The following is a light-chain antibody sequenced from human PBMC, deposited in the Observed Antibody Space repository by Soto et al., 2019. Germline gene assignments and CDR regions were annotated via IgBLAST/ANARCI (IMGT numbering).Light chain of an antibody. J-gene: IGLJ7*01. CDR1: KLGSES. V-gene: IGLV3-21*02. Sequence: SYELTQPPSVSMAPGQTARITCGGSKLGSESVHWYRQKPGQAPVLVVYDDSDRPSGIPERFSGSNSGHTATLTINRVEAGDEADYYCQVWDSSDNHVVFGGGTQLTVL. CDR2: DDS. CDR3: QVWDSSDNHVV.